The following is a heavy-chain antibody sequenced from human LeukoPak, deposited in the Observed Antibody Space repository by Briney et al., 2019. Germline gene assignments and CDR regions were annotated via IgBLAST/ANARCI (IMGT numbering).Heavy chain of an antibody. CDR1: GFTFSSYS. V-gene: IGHV3-21*01. CDR3: ASSMVRGVISVRDYYYMDV. J-gene: IGHJ6*03. CDR2: ISSSSSYL. D-gene: IGHD3-10*01. Sequence: GGSLRLSCAASGFTFSSYSMNWVRQAPGKGLEWVSSISSSSSYLYYADSVKGRFTISRDNVKNSLYLQMNSLRAEDTAVYYCASSMVRGVISVRDYYYMDVWGKGTTVTVSS.